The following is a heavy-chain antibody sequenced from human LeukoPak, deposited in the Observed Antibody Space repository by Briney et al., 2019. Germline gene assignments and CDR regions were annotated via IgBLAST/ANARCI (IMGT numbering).Heavy chain of an antibody. J-gene: IGHJ4*02. D-gene: IGHD7-27*01. CDR2: ISSSGSTI. CDR3: ARQRSRTWGGSGSCDN. Sequence: GGALRLSSAPSGFTLSIYEKNCGRQAPGRGREGGSYISSSGSTIYYADSVRGRFTISRDNTKNSLYLRKNTARAEDTAVCYCARQRSRTWGGSGSCDNWAQGTRVRVSS. V-gene: IGHV3-48*03. CDR1: GFTLSIYE.